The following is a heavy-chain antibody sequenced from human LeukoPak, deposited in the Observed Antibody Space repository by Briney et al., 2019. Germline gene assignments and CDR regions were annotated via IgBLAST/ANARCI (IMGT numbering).Heavy chain of an antibody. J-gene: IGHJ4*02. D-gene: IGHD5-18*01. V-gene: IGHV3-23*01. CDR1: GFAFSRYA. CDR2: IISSGDIT. Sequence: GGSLRLSCGASGFAFSRYAMSWVRQAPGKGLEWVSSIISSGDITYYADSLKGRFTISRDNSKNTLYLQMNSLRAEDTAVYYCVTLSGYSYGYFGYWGQGTLVTVSS. CDR3: VTLSGYSYGYFGY.